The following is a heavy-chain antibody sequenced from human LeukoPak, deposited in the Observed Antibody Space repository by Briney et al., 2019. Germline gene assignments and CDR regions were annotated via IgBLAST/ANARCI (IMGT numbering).Heavy chain of an antibody. CDR1: GGSFSGYY. CDR3: ARGSLGYYDFWSGKAPGAFDI. V-gene: IGHV4-34*01. D-gene: IGHD3-3*01. CDR2: INHSGST. J-gene: IGHJ3*02. Sequence: PSETLSLTCAVYGGSFSGYYWSWIRQPPGKGLEWIGEINHSGSTNYNPSLKSRVTISVDTSKNQFSLKLSSVTAADTAVYYCARGSLGYYDFWSGKAPGAFDIWGQGTMVTVSS.